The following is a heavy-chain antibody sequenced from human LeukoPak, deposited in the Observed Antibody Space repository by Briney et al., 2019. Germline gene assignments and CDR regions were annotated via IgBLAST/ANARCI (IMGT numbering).Heavy chain of an antibody. CDR2: IYYSGST. D-gene: IGHD6-13*01. V-gene: IGHV4-59*12. J-gene: IGHJ5*02. CDR1: GGSISSYY. Sequence: SETLSLTCTVSGGSISSYYWSWIRQPPGKGLEWIGYIYYSGSTNYNPSLKSRVTISVDTSKNQFSLKLSSVTAADTAVYYCARGVRSSWYGVADWFDPWGQGTLVTVSS. CDR3: ARGVRSSWYGVADWFDP.